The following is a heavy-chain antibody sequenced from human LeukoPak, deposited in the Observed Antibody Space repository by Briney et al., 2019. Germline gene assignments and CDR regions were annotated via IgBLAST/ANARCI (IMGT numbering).Heavy chain of an antibody. Sequence: PSETLSLTCTVSGGSISSYYWSWIRQPPGKGLEWIGYIYYSGSTNYNPSLKSRVTISVDTSKNQFSLKLSSVTAADTAVYYCARQVALRYPLDYWGQGTLVTVSS. CDR3: ARQVALRYPLDY. CDR2: IYYSGST. D-gene: IGHD1-1*01. V-gene: IGHV4-59*08. J-gene: IGHJ4*02. CDR1: GGSISSYY.